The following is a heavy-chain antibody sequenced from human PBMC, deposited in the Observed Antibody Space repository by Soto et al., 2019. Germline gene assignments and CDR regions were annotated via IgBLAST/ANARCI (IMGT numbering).Heavy chain of an antibody. CDR2: INHSGST. J-gene: IGHJ4*02. CDR3: ARGVAPTK. D-gene: IGHD2-15*01. CDR1: GGSFSGYY. Sequence: KTSEILSLTCAVYGGSFSGYYWSWIRQPPGKGLEWIGEINHSGSTNYNPSLKSRVTISVDTSKNQFSLKLSSVTAADTAVHYCARGVAPTKWGQGTLVTVSS. V-gene: IGHV4-34*01.